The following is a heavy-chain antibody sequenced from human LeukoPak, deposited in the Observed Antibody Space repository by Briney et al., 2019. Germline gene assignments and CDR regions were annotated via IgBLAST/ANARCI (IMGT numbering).Heavy chain of an antibody. CDR2: ISYDGSNK. J-gene: IGHJ4*02. CDR1: GFTFSSYG. D-gene: IGHD6-19*01. V-gene: IGHV3-30*03. Sequence: PGGSLRLSCAASGFTFSSYGMHWVRQAPGKGLEWVAVISYDGSNKYYADSVKGRFTISRDNSKNTLYLQMNSLRAEDTAVYYCARETTSSGWPDFDYWGQGTLVTVSS. CDR3: ARETTSSGWPDFDY.